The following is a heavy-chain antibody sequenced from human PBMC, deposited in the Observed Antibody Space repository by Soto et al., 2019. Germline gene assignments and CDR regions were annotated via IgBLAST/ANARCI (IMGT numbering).Heavy chain of an antibody. CDR3: ARQDVRIAAASY. D-gene: IGHD6-13*01. CDR2: ISGSGGST. V-gene: IGHV3-23*01. Sequence: EVQLLESGGGLVQPGGSLRLSCAASGFTFSSYAMSWVRQAPGKGLEWVSAISGSGGSTYYADSVKGRFTISRDNAKNTLYLQMNGLRAEDTAVYYCARQDVRIAAASYWGQGTLVTVSS. J-gene: IGHJ4*02. CDR1: GFTFSSYA.